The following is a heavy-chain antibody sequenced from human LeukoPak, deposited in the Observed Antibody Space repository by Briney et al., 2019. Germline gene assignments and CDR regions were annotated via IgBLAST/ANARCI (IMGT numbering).Heavy chain of an antibody. Sequence: GGSLRLSCAASGVTLSSYAMSWVRQAPGKGLEWFSAIIGSGGSTYYADSVKGRFTISRDNSKNTLYLQMNSLRAEDTAVYYCVVNGYSSGWYRYWGQGTLVTVSS. J-gene: IGHJ4*02. CDR3: VVNGYSSGWYRY. V-gene: IGHV3-23*01. D-gene: IGHD6-19*01. CDR1: GVTLSSYA. CDR2: IIGSGGST.